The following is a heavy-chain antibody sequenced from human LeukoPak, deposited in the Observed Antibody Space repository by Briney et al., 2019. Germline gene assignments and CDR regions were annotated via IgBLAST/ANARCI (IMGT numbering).Heavy chain of an antibody. V-gene: IGHV4-4*02. D-gene: IGHD3-10*01. CDR3: ARSRGKGGSYYFDY. CDR1: GGSISSSNW. CDR2: IYHSGST. J-gene: IGHJ4*02. Sequence: QPSETLSLTCAASGGSISSSNWWSWVRQPPGKGLEWIGEIYHSGSTNYNPSLKSRVTISVDKSKNQFSLKLSSVTAADTAVYYCARSRGKGGSYYFDYWGQGTLVTVSS.